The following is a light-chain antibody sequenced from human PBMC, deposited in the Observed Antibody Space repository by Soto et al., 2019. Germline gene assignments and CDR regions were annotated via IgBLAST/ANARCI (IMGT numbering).Light chain of an antibody. CDR1: QTVNSDY. CDR2: ATS. Sequence: IVLTQSPGTLSLSPGETATLSCRASQTVNSDYLAWFQQRPGQAPSLLIFATSRRATDIPDRFSGSGSGTDFTLAIRRMEPEDFAVYYCHQFGYSPRTFGQGTKVE. V-gene: IGKV3-20*01. CDR3: HQFGYSPRT. J-gene: IGKJ1*01.